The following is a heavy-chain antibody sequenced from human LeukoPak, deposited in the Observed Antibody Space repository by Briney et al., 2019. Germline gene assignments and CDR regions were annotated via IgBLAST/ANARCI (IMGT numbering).Heavy chain of an antibody. J-gene: IGHJ6*02. V-gene: IGHV3-49*04. CDR2: IRSQAYRGTT. CDR3: TRGPIWLYYGMDV. CDR1: GFTFGDHA. D-gene: IGHD3-9*01. Sequence: PSGGSLRLSCTGSGFTFGDHAMGLVRQAPGKGLEWVGFIRSQAYRGTTEYAASVKGRFIISRDDSKSIAYLLMTSLKTEDTAVYYCTRGPIWLYYGMDVWGQGTMVTVS.